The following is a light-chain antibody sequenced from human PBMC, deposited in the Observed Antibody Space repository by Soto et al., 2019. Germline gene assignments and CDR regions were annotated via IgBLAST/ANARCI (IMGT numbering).Light chain of an antibody. Sequence: EIVLTQSPGTLSLSPGERATLSCRASQSVSSSYLAWFQQKPGQAPRLLIYGTSSRATGIPDRFSGSGSGTDFTLTISRLETEDFAVYYCQWYCSSPRTFGQGTKVDIK. CDR2: GTS. CDR3: QWYCSSPRT. CDR1: QSVSSSY. J-gene: IGKJ1*01. V-gene: IGKV3-20*01.